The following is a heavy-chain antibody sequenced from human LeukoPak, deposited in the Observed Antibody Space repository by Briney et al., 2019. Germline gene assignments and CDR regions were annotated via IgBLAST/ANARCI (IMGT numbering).Heavy chain of an antibody. D-gene: IGHD3-10*01. CDR3: ARSELLWFGGVNSGFDY. CDR1: GGSISSYY. V-gene: IGHV4-59*01. Sequence: SETLSLTCTVSGGSISSYYWSWIRQPPGKGLEWIGYIYYSGSTNYNPSLKSRVTISLDTSKNQFSLKLTSVTAADTAVYYCARSELLWFGGVNSGFDYWGQGTLVTVSP. CDR2: IYYSGST. J-gene: IGHJ4*02.